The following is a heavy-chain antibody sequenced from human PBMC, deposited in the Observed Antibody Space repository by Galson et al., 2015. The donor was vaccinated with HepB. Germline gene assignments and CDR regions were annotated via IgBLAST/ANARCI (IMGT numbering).Heavy chain of an antibody. V-gene: IGHV3-21*01. CDR3: ARRYDYADH. J-gene: IGHJ5*02. CDR1: GFTFRSYY. Sequence: SLRLSCAASGFTFRSYYMNWVRQTPGKGLEWVSSISSDSTYVFYADSVKGRFTISRDNAKNSLHLQMNSLRAEDTAVYYCARRYDYADHWGQGTLVTVSS. D-gene: IGHD4-17*01. CDR2: ISSDSTYV.